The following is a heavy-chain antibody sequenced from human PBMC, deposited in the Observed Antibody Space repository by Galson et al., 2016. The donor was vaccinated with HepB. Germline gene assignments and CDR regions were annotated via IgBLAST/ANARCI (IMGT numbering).Heavy chain of an antibody. CDR1: GGPMSSDY. CDR2: VYYTGTT. Sequence: ETLSLTCTVSGGPMSSDYWSWIRQPPGKGLEWIGYVYYTGTTKYNPSLKNRVTTSIDTSKNQFSMKLTSVTAADTAVYYCARELDYASSGFYLGWYFDLWGRGTLVTVSS. CDR3: ARELDYASSGFYLGWYFDL. D-gene: IGHD3-22*01. V-gene: IGHV4-59*01. J-gene: IGHJ2*01.